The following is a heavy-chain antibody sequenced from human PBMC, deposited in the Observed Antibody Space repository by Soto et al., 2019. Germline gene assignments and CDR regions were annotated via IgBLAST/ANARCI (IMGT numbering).Heavy chain of an antibody. D-gene: IGHD2-8*01. Sequence: SETLSLTCTVSGTSISSYYWSWIRQPPGKGLEWSANIHYSGTTNYNPSLASRGTLSVDTSKNQFSLKMTSVTAADRAMYFCARYNSYAIDYWGRGTLVTVSS. CDR1: GTSISSYY. V-gene: IGHV4-59*01. CDR2: IHYSGTT. J-gene: IGHJ4*02. CDR3: ARYNSYAIDY.